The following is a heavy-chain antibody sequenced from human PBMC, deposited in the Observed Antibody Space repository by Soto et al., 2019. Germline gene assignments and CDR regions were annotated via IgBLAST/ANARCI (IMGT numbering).Heavy chain of an antibody. D-gene: IGHD3-10*01. CDR3: ALSRGFGELLLGNYYYYGMDV. CDR2: IIPIFGTA. J-gene: IGHJ6*02. Sequence: EASVKVSCTASGGTFSSYAISWVRQAPGQGLEWMGGIIPIFGTANYAQKFPGRVTITADKSTSTAYMELSSLRSEDTAVYYCALSRGFGELLLGNYYYYGMDVWGQGTTATVS. V-gene: IGHV1-69*06. CDR1: GGTFSSYA.